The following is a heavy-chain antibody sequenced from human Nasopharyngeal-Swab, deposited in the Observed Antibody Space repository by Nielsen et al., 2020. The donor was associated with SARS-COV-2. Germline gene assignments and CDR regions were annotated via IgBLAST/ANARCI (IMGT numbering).Heavy chain of an antibody. CDR3: ARDRFKKQGGMDV. Sequence: WIRQPPGKGLEWVSYISSSSSTIYYADSVKGRFTISRDNSKNTLYLQMNSLRAEDTAAYYCARDRFKKQGGMDVWGQGTTVTVSS. J-gene: IGHJ6*02. CDR2: ISSSSSTI. D-gene: IGHD3-3*01. V-gene: IGHV3-48*01.